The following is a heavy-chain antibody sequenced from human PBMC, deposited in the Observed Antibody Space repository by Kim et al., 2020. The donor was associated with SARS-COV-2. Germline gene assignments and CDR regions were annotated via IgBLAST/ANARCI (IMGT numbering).Heavy chain of an antibody. Sequence: GGSLRLSCAASGFMFSNYDMLWVRQTPWKWLEWVSFIKSRSDSPKYPASVMGRFTISRDNGKKSLYLQMHSLRDEDSAVYYWVRDGTGSGSVFGNW. V-gene: IGHV3-11*06. CDR2: IKSRSDSP. D-gene: IGHD3-10*01. CDR3: VRDGTGSGSVFGNW. CDR1: GFMFSNYD. J-gene: IGHJ5*01.